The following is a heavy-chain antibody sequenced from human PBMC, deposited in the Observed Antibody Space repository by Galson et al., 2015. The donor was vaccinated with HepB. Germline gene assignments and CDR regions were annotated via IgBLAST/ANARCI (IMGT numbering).Heavy chain of an antibody. CDR3: ARDRAHYYDTSGYSGAFDI. Sequence: SVKVSCKASGDSFNTYAMNWLRQAPGQGLEWMGGIIPIFDTPIYAQRFQGRVTITADKSTSTVYIDLSSLNFDDTAVYYCARDRAHYYDTSGYSGAFDIWGQGTMVTVSS. CDR1: GDSFNTYA. CDR2: IIPIFDTP. D-gene: IGHD3-22*01. V-gene: IGHV1-69*06. J-gene: IGHJ3*02.